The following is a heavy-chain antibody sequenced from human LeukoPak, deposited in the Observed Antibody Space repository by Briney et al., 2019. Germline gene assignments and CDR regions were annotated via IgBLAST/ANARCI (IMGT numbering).Heavy chain of an antibody. Sequence: GGSLRLSCAASGFTYSSHAMSWARQAPGKGLEWVSVISGSGGNTYYADSVKGRFTISRDNSKNTLYLQMNSLRAEDTAVYYCARKRGYSYGDAFDIWGQGTMVSVSS. CDR2: ISGSGGNT. V-gene: IGHV3-23*01. CDR1: GFTYSSHA. D-gene: IGHD5-18*01. CDR3: ARKRGYSYGDAFDI. J-gene: IGHJ3*02.